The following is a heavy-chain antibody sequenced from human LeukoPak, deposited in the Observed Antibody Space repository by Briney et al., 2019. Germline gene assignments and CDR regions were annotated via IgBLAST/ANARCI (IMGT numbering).Heavy chain of an antibody. J-gene: IGHJ4*02. CDR2: IYYSGST. D-gene: IGHD1-26*01. V-gene: IGHV4-59*11. CDR1: GGSISSHY. Sequence: PSETLSLTCTVSGGSISSHYWSWIRQPPGKGLECIGYIYYSGSTNYNPSLKSRVTISVDTSKNQFSLKLSSVTAADTAVYYCAREPGGSYYGTFDYWGQGTLVTVSS. CDR3: AREPGGSYYGTFDY.